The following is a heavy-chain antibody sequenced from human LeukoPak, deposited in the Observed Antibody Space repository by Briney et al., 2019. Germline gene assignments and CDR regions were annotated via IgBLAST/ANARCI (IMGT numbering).Heavy chain of an antibody. CDR1: GFTFSGSA. CDR2: IRSKANSYAT. J-gene: IGHJ4*02. D-gene: IGHD2-21*02. CDR3: TRRSEVVVTANYREGFDY. V-gene: IGHV3-73*01. Sequence: GGSLRLSCAASGFTFSGSAMHWVRQPPGKGLEWVGRIRSKANSYATAYAASVKGRFTISRDESKNTAYLQMNSLKTEDTAVYYCTRRSEVVVTANYREGFDYWGQGTLVTVSS.